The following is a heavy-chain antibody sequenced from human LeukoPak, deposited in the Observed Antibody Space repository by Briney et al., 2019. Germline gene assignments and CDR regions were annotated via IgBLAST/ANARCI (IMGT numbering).Heavy chain of an antibody. CDR1: GGSISSYY. D-gene: IGHD6-19*01. CDR3: ARGRIAVAGTKNYFDY. J-gene: IGHJ4*02. Sequence: SETLSLTCTVSGGSISSYYWSWIRQPPGKGLEWIGDIYYSGSTNYNPPLKSRVTISVDTSKNQFSLKLSSVTAADTAVYYCARGRIAVAGTKNYFDYWGQGTLVTVSS. CDR2: IYYSGST. V-gene: IGHV4-59*01.